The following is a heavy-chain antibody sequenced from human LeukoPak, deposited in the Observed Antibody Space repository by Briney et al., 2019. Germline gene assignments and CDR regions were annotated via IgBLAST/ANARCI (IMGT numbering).Heavy chain of an antibody. CDR1: GYTFTGYY. CDR2: INPNSGGT. D-gene: IGHD5-18*01. Sequence: ASVKVSCKASGYTFTGYYMHWVRQAPGQGLEWMGWINPNSGGTNYAQKFQGRATMTRDTSISTAYMELSRLRSDDTAVYYCARDLMDTAFYWGQGTLVTVSS. V-gene: IGHV1-2*02. J-gene: IGHJ4*02. CDR3: ARDLMDTAFY.